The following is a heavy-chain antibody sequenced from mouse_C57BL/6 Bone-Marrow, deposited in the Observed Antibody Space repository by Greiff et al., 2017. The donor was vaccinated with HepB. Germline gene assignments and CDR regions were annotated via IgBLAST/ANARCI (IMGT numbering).Heavy chain of an antibody. D-gene: IGHD4-1*01. Sequence: EVQRVESGGGLVKPGGSLKLSCAASGFTFSDYGMHWVRQAPEKGLEWVAYISSGSSTIYYADTVKGRFTISRDNAKNTLFLQMTSLRSEDTAMYYCARWLTGTFYAMDYWGQGTSVTVSS. CDR3: ARWLTGTFYAMDY. J-gene: IGHJ4*01. CDR2: ISSGSSTI. V-gene: IGHV5-17*01. CDR1: GFTFSDYG.